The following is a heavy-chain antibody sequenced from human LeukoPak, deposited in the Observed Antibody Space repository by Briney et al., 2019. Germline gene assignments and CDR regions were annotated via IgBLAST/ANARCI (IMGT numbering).Heavy chain of an antibody. J-gene: IGHJ5*02. CDR2: INPNSGGT. Sequence: GASVKVSCKTSGYTFTDYFFHWVRQAPGQGLEWMGWINPNSGGTNYAQKFQGRVTLTRDTSISTAYMELSRLTSDDTAIYYCARDYCGTSRCSSAYNWFDPWGQGTLVTVSS. V-gene: IGHV1-2*02. CDR3: ARDYCGTSRCSSAYNWFDP. CDR1: GYTFTDYF. D-gene: IGHD2-21*01.